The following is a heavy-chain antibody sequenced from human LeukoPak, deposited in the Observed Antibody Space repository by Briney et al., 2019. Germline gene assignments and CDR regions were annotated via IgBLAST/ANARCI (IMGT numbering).Heavy chain of an antibody. Sequence: GASVKVSCKASGYTFTSYGISWVRQAPGQGFEWMGWISAYNGNTNYAKKLQGRVTMTTDTSTSTAYMELRSLRSDDTAVYYCAREENSYALQDPYYYYGMDVWGQGTTVTVSS. CDR3: AREENSYALQDPYYYYGMDV. CDR1: GYTFTSYG. CDR2: ISAYNGNT. V-gene: IGHV1-18*01. D-gene: IGHD5-18*01. J-gene: IGHJ6*02.